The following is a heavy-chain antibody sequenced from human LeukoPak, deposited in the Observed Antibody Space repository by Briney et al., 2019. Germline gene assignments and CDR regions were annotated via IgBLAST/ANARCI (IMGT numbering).Heavy chain of an antibody. CDR2: ISGDGGST. Sequence: GGSLRLSCAASGFTFDDYAMHWVCQAPGKGLEWVSLISGDGGSTYYEDSVKGRFTISRDNSKNSLYLQMNSLRTEDTALYYCAKDLIYCSGGSCQLYYYYYYGMDVWGQGTTVTVSS. J-gene: IGHJ6*02. CDR1: GFTFDDYA. D-gene: IGHD2-15*01. V-gene: IGHV3-43*02. CDR3: AKDLIYCSGGSCQLYYYYYYGMDV.